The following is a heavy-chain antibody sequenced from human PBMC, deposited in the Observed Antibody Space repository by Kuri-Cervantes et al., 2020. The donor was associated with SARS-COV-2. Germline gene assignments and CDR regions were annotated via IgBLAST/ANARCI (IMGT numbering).Heavy chain of an antibody. CDR1: GDSVSSNSAA. Sequence: SETLSLTCAISGDSVSSNSAAWNWIRQSPSRGLEWLGRTYYRSKWHNDYAVSVKSRITINPDTSKNQFSLKLSSVTAADTAVYYCARTTVTTRRFVYYYYMDVWGKGTTVTVSS. J-gene: IGHJ6*03. D-gene: IGHD4-11*01. V-gene: IGHV6-1*01. CDR3: ARTTVTTRRFVYYYYMDV. CDR2: TYYRSKWHN.